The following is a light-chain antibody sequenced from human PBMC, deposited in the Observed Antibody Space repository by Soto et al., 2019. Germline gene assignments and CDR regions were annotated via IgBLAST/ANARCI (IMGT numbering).Light chain of an antibody. Sequence: IQMTQSPSSLSASVGDRVTITCRTTQNIRNYLNWYQQKPGKAPKLLIYAASGLQSGVPSRFSDSGSGTDFTLTISYLQPEDFAAYYCQQTYSVPATFGQGTKVE. CDR3: QQTYSVPAT. CDR2: AAS. CDR1: QNIRNY. V-gene: IGKV1-39*01. J-gene: IGKJ1*01.